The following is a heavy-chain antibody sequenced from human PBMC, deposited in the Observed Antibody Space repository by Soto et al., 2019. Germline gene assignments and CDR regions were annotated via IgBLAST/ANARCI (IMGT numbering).Heavy chain of an antibody. J-gene: IGHJ4*02. CDR1: GFTFSSYG. Sequence: QVQLVESGGGVVQPGRSLSLSCAASGFTFSSYGMHWVRQAPGKGLEWVAVISYDGSNKYYADSVKGRFTISRDNSKNTLYLQMNSLRAEDTAVYYCAKMLWAGNSGFDYWGQGTLVTVSS. CDR2: ISYDGSNK. CDR3: AKMLWAGNSGFDY. D-gene: IGHD6-19*01. V-gene: IGHV3-30*18.